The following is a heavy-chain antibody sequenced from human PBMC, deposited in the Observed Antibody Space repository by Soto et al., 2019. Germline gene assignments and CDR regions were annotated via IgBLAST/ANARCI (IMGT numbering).Heavy chain of an antibody. D-gene: IGHD2-8*02. CDR3: ARSDTGHDAFDI. CDR1: GYTFTSYY. CDR2: INPSGGST. Sequence: ASVKVSCKASGYTFTSYYMHWVRQAPGQGLEWMGIINPSGGSTSYAQKFQGRVTMTRDTSTSTVYMELSSLRSEATAVYYCARSDTGHDAFDIWGQGTMVTVSS. V-gene: IGHV1-46*01. J-gene: IGHJ3*02.